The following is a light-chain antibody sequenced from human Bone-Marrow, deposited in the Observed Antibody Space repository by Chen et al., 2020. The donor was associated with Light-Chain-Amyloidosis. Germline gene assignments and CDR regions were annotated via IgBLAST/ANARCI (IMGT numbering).Light chain of an antibody. CDR1: QTISSNY. CDR2: GSS. V-gene: IGKV3-20*01. CDR3: QQYGSSPLT. J-gene: IGKJ4*01. Sequence: EIVLTQSPGTLSLSPGEGANLSCRARQTISSNYLTWYQQKFGQAPRLLIYGSSSRATGIPDRFTGSGSGTDFTLTMNRLEAEDVGMYYCQQYGSSPLTFGGGTKVESK.